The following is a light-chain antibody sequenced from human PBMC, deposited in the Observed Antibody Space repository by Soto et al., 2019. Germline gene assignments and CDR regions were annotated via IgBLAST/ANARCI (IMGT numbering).Light chain of an antibody. CDR1: QRISWY. CDR2: AAS. CDR3: QQTYSTPHWT. Sequence: DIQMTQSPSSLSASVGDRVTITCRASQRISWYLNWYQQKPGKAPKLLIYAASSLQSGVPSRFSGSGSGTDFTLTISSLRPEDFATYYCQQTYSTPHWTFGQGTKVEIK. V-gene: IGKV1-39*01. J-gene: IGKJ1*01.